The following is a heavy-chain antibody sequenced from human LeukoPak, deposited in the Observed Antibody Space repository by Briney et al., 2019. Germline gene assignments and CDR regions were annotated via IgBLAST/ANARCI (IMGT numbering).Heavy chain of an antibody. CDR2: IWYDGSNK. Sequence: GGSLRLSCAASGFTFSSYAMHWVRLAPGKGREWVAFIWYDGSNKYYADSVKGRFTISRDNSRNALFLQMNSLRAEDTAVYYCATDRATQYFDYWGQGTLVSVSS. CDR3: ATDRATQYFDY. J-gene: IGHJ4*02. V-gene: IGHV3-33*08. CDR1: GFTFSSYA. D-gene: IGHD2-15*01.